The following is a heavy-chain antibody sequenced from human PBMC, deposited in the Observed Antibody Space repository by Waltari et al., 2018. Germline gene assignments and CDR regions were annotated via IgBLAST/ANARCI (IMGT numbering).Heavy chain of an antibody. CDR3: ARGTSSSWYSHYYYYGMDV. D-gene: IGHD6-13*01. CDR1: GGSISSYY. CDR2: IYYSGST. Sequence: QVQLQESGPGLVKPSETLSLTCTVSGGSISSYYWSWIRQPPGKGLEWIGSIYYSGSTTYHPALNSRVTISVDTSKNQFSLKLSSVTAADTAVYYCARGTSSSWYSHYYYYGMDVWGQGTTVTVSS. V-gene: IGHV4-59*01. J-gene: IGHJ6*02.